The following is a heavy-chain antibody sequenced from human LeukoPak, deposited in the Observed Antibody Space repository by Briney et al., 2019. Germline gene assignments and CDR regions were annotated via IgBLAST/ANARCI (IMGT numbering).Heavy chain of an antibody. D-gene: IGHD5-12*01. CDR2: ISYDGSNK. J-gene: IGHJ6*02. CDR3: AKGELGLRGEAFYYGMDV. CDR1: GFTFSSYG. V-gene: IGHV3-30*18. Sequence: GGSLRLSCAASGFTFSSYGMHWVRQAPGKGLEWVAVISYDGSNKYYADSVKGRFTISRDNSKNTLYLQMNSLRAEDTAVYYCAKGELGLRGEAFYYGMDVWGQGTTVTVSS.